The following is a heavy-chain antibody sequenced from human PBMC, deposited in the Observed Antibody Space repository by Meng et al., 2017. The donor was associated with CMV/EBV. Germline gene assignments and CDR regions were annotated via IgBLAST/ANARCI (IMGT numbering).Heavy chain of an antibody. CDR1: GGSISSSSYY. CDR3: ASTGRLAPYYYYGMDV. V-gene: IGHV4-39*01. D-gene: IGHD3-9*01. J-gene: IGHJ6*02. Sequence: LRLSCTVSGGSISSSSYYWGWIRQPPGKGLEWIGGIYYSGSTYYNPSLKSRVTISVDTSKNQFSLKLSSVTAADTAVYYCASTGRLAPYYYYGMDVWGQGTTVTVSS. CDR2: IYYSGST.